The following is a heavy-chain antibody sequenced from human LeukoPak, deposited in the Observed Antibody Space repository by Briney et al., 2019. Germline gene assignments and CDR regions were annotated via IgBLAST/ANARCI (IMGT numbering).Heavy chain of an antibody. CDR2: IRPDGSDQ. CDR3: ARAGYTYGFDY. CDR1: GFTFSNYG. V-gene: IGHV3-7*04. D-gene: IGHD5-18*01. Sequence: PGRSLRLSCAASGFTFSNYGIHWVRQAPGKGLEWMANIRPDGSDQYYVDSLKGRFTISRDNAKNSLYLQMDSLRAEDTAVYYCARAGYTYGFDYWGQGTLVTVSS. J-gene: IGHJ4*02.